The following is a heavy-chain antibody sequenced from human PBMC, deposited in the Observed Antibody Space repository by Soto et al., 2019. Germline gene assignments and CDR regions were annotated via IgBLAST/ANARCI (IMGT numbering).Heavy chain of an antibody. Sequence: QVQLQESDPGLVKPSQTLSLTCTVSGGSISSGGYYWSWIRQHPGKGLEWIGYIYYSGNTYYNPSLKRSVTRTVETSRNLYFLNLSSVTAADMAVYYCERVRAALVNIWGQGTLVTVSS. CDR1: GGSISSGGYY. J-gene: IGHJ4*02. CDR2: IYYSGNT. D-gene: IGHD2-15*01. CDR3: ERVRAALVNI. V-gene: IGHV4-31*03.